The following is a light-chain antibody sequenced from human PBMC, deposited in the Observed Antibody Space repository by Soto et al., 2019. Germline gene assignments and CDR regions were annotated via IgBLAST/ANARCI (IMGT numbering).Light chain of an antibody. CDR2: YDD. J-gene: IGLJ2*01. V-gene: IGLV1-36*01. CDR3: AAWDDSLSGVV. CDR1: SSNIGNNA. Sequence: QLVLTQPPSVSEAPRQRVTISCSGSSSNIGNNAVNWYQQLPGKAPKLLIYYDDLLPSGVSDRFSGSRSGTSASLAISGLQSEDEADYYCAAWDDSLSGVVFGGGTKLTVL.